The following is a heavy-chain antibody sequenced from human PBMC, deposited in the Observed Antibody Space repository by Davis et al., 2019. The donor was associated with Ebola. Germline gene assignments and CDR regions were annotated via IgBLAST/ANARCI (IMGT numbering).Heavy chain of an antibody. CDR3: ARGPGGIAAAGPFDY. CDR1: GYTFTNYW. J-gene: IGHJ4*02. Sequence: GESLKISCKASGYTFTNYWIAWVRQMPGKGLEWMGIVYPGDSDTRYSPSFQGQVTTSADKSISTAYLQWSSLKASDTAMYYCARGPGGIAAAGPFDYWGQGTLVTVSS. D-gene: IGHD6-13*01. CDR2: VYPGDSDT. V-gene: IGHV5-51*01.